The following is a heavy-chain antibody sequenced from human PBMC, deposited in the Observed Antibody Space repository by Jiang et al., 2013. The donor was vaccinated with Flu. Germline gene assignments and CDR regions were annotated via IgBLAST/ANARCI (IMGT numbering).Heavy chain of an antibody. Sequence: VQLVESGGGVVQPGRSLRLSCAASGFTFSSYGMHWVRQAPGKGLEWVAVIWYDGSNKYYADSVKGRFTISRDNSKNTLYLQMNSLRAEDTAVYYCARDGNYYYDSSGYYYPDYWAREPWSPSPQ. CDR1: GFTFSSYG. CDR3: ARDGNYYYDSSGYYYPDY. D-gene: IGHD3-22*01. CDR2: IWYDGSNK. V-gene: IGHV3-33*01. J-gene: IGHJ4*02.